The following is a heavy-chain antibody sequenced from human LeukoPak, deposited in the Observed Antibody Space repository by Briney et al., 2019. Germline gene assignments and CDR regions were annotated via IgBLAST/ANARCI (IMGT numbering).Heavy chain of an antibody. J-gene: IGHJ4*02. V-gene: IGHV1-18*01. Sequence: ASVTVSCTASGYTFTNYGVSWVRQAPGQGLEWMGWINANNGYTNYAQKFRDKVTMTTETSTSTAYMELRSLRSDDTAVYYCARVQPGLAAGYWGQGTLVTVSS. CDR1: GYTFTNYG. D-gene: IGHD6-13*01. CDR3: ARVQPGLAAGY. CDR2: INANNGYT.